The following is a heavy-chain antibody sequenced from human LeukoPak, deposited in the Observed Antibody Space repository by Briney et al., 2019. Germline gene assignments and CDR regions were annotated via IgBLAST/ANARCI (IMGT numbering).Heavy chain of an antibody. D-gene: IGHD4-17*01. J-gene: IGHJ5*02. V-gene: IGHV3-53*01. Sequence: GGSLRLSCAASGFTVSSNYMSWVRQAPGKGLEWVSVIYSGVSTYYADSVKGRFTISRDNSKNTLYLQMNSLRAEDTAVYYCARMVGYGDYHWFDPWGQGTLVTVSS. CDR1: GFTVSSNY. CDR2: IYSGVST. CDR3: ARMVGYGDYHWFDP.